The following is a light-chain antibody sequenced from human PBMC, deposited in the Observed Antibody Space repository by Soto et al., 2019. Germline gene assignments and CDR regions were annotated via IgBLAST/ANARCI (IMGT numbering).Light chain of an antibody. CDR2: AAS. CDR3: QQSDTFPAT. V-gene: IGKV1D-12*01. CDR1: QGIRSW. Sequence: DIQLTQSPSSVSASVGDRVTITCRASQGIRSWLAWYQQRPGKAPKLLISAASSLQSAVPSRFSGSGSGTDFTLTISSLQPDDFATYYCQQSDTFPATFGGGTKVEIK. J-gene: IGKJ4*01.